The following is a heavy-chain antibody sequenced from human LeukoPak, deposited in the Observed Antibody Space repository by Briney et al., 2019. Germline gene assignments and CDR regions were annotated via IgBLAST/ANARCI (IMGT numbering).Heavy chain of an antibody. CDR2: INHSGST. V-gene: IGHV4-34*01. J-gene: IGHJ6*04. CDR3: ARGRRITMVRGVPYAV. Sequence: SESLSLTCAVYGGSFSGYYWSWIRQPPGKELEWLGEINHSGSTNYNPSLKSRVTISVDTSKNQFSLKLSSVTAADTAVYYCARGRRITMVRGVPYAVWGKGTTVTVSS. CDR1: GGSFSGYY. D-gene: IGHD3-10*01.